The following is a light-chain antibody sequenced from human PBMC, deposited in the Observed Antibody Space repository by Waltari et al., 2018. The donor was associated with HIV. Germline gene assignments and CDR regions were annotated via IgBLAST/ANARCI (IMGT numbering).Light chain of an antibody. CDR2: DVT. V-gene: IGLV2-14*01. J-gene: IGLJ1*01. CDR1: NSDFGDYKY. Sequence: QSALTQPASVSGSPGQSITISCTEPNSDFGDYKYVSWYQQRPGEAPKLIMSDVTTRPSGVSNRCSGAKSDNTAFLTIAVLWPEDEADYYCHSYTSGSALKYIFGTGTKVTVL. CDR3: HSYTSGSALKYI.